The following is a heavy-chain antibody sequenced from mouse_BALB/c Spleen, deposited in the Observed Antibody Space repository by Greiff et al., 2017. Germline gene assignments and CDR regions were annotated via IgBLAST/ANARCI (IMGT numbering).Heavy chain of an antibody. CDR1: GYTFTSYV. D-gene: IGHD2-3*01. CDR2: INPYNDGT. Sequence: VQLKQSGPELVKPGASVKMSCKASGYTFTSYVMHWVKQKPGQGLEWIGYINPYNDGTKYNEKFKGKATLTSDKSSSTAYMELSSLTSEDSAVYYCARWLLRYAMDYWGQGTSVTVSS. CDR3: ARWLLRYAMDY. J-gene: IGHJ4*01. V-gene: IGHV1-14*01.